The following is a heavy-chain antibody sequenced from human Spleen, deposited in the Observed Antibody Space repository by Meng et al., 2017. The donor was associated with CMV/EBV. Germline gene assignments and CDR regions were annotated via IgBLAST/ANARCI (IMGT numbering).Heavy chain of an antibody. Sequence: SWVRQPPGKALEWLALIDWDDDKYYSPSLKTRLTISKDTSKNQVVLAMTNMDPVDTATYYCARSSSIDGSDYYYGMDVWGQGTTVTVSS. V-gene: IGHV2-70*18. CDR3: ARSSSIDGSDYYYGMDV. J-gene: IGHJ6*02. CDR2: IDWDDDK. D-gene: IGHD6-6*01.